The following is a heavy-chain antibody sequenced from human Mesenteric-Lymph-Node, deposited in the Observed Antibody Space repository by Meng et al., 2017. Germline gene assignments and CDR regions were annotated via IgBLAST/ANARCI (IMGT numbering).Heavy chain of an antibody. V-gene: IGHV4-28*03. Sequence: QVRLQESGPGLVKPSDTLSLTCAVSGYSISSSNWWGWIRQPPGKGLEWIGYIYYSGSTYYNPSLKSRVTISVDTSKNQFSLKLSSVTAADTAVYYCARGYYDSSSYGYWYFDLWGRGTLVTVSS. D-gene: IGHD3-22*01. CDR3: ARGYYDSSSYGYWYFDL. CDR1: GYSISSSNW. J-gene: IGHJ2*01. CDR2: IYYSGST.